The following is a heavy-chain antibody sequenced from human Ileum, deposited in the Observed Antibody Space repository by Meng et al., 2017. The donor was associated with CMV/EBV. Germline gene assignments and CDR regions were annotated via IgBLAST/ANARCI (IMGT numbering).Heavy chain of an antibody. Sequence: GESLKISCAASGFMFSNYEMNWVRQAPGKGLEWVSYISTSGYTVSYGDSVKGRFTISRDNAKNSLFLQMNSLRADDTAVYYCAKDWSGDYNWFNPWGQGTLVTVSS. D-gene: IGHD3-3*01. V-gene: IGHV3-48*03. CDR2: ISTSGYTV. J-gene: IGHJ5*02. CDR1: GFMFSNYE. CDR3: AKDWSGDYNWFNP.